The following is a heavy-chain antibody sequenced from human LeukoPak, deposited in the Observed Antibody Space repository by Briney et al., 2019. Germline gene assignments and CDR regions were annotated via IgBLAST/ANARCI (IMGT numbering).Heavy chain of an antibody. CDR3: ARRGYCSGGSCSWYFDL. V-gene: IGHV5-51*01. CDR1: GYSFSSNW. J-gene: IGHJ2*01. Sequence: GESLEISCQGSGYSFSSNWIGWVRQMPGKGLEWMGIIYPGDSDTRYSPSFQGQVTISADKSISTAYLQWSSLKASDTAMYYCARRGYCSGGSCSWYFDLWGRGTLVTVSS. CDR2: IYPGDSDT. D-gene: IGHD2-15*01.